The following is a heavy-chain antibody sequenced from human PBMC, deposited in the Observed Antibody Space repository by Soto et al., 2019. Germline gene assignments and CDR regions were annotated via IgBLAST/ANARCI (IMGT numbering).Heavy chain of an antibody. V-gene: IGHV3-7*01. J-gene: IGHJ4*02. D-gene: IGHD2-2*01. CDR1: GFTFSSYW. Sequence: GGSLRLSCAASGFTFSSYWMSWVRQAPGKGLEWVANIKQDGSEKYYVDSVKGRFTISRDNAKNPLYLQMNSLRAEDTAVYYCARDLGSTSCYFDYWGQGTLVTVSS. CDR3: ARDLGSTSCYFDY. CDR2: IKQDGSEK.